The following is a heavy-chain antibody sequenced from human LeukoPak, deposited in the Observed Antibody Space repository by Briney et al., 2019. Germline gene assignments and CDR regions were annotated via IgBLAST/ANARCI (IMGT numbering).Heavy chain of an antibody. CDR2: ISTLSTYT. V-gene: IGHV3-21*01. CDR3: ARDGPYSDSWSGPFAFDM. Sequence: GGSLRLSCAAYGFTFSSYAMTWVRQAPGKGMEWVSSISTLSTYTHYADSVKGRFTVSRDNAKNSLYLQMNSLRAEDTAVYYCARDGPYSDSWSGPFAFDMWGQGTMVTVSS. D-gene: IGHD3-3*01. CDR1: GFTFSSYA. J-gene: IGHJ3*02.